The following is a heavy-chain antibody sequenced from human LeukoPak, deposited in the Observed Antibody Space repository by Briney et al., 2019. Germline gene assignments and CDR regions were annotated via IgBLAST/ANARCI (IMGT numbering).Heavy chain of an antibody. CDR1: GFTFDDYA. J-gene: IGHJ4*02. CDR2: INENGDIA. D-gene: IGHD1-26*01. V-gene: IGHV3-43*02. Sequence: PGGSLRLSCAASGFTFDDYAMHWVRQGPGKSLEWVSLINENGDIAYYGDSVRGRFTASRDNAKNSLYLQMNGLTTEDTALYYCAKARWEPNFDYWGQGTLVTVSS. CDR3: AKARWEPNFDY.